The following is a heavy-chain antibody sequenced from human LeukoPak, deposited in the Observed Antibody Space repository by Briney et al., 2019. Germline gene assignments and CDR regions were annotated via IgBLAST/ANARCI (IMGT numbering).Heavy chain of an antibody. Sequence: PGGSLRLSCAASRFTISSYAMSWVRQAPGKGLEWVSGISGSSGSTYYADSVKGRFTIARDNSKNTLYLQMNSLRAEDTAVYYCAKDSYSNYYDSSGYYYYWGQGTLVTVSS. CDR3: AKDSYSNYYDSSGYYYY. D-gene: IGHD3-22*01. V-gene: IGHV3-23*01. CDR2: ISGSSGST. J-gene: IGHJ4*02. CDR1: RFTISSYA.